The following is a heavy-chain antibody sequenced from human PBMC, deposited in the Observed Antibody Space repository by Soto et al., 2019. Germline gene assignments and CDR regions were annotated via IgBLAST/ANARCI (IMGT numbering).Heavy chain of an antibody. CDR3: PTGDSTDCGNGVWSLVYTDEIHV. J-gene: IGHJ6*02. V-gene: IGHV1-2*04. CDR1: GYSFTDYH. CDR2: INPKSGGT. Sequence: ASVKVSCKASGYSFTDYHIHWVRQAPGQGLEWLGRINPKSGGTSTAQKFQGWVTMTTDTSISTASMELTRLTSADTAIYNCPTGDSTDCGNGVWSLVYTDEIHVWG. D-gene: IGHD2-21*01.